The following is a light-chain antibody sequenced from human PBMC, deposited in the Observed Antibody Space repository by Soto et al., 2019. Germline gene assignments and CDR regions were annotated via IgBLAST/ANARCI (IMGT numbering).Light chain of an antibody. V-gene: IGKV3-20*01. CDR3: QHYVTSLTT. CDR1: QSVSSSY. Sequence: ETVVTQSPGTLSLSPGEKATLSRRASQSVSSSYLAWYQQKPGQAPRLLIYGASIRVTGIPDRFIGSGSGTDFTLTISRLEPEDFAVYYCQHYVTSLTTFGQGTKVDIK. J-gene: IGKJ1*01. CDR2: GAS.